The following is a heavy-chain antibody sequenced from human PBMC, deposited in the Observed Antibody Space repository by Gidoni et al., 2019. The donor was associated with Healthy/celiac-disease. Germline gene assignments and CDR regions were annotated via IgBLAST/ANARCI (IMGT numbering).Heavy chain of an antibody. V-gene: IGHV2-70*15. Sequence: QVTLRESGPALVKPTQTLTLTCTFSGFSLSTSGMCVSWNRQPPGKALEWLARIDWDDDKYYSTSLKTRLTISKDTSKNQVVLTMTNMDPVDTATYFCARNYAPHSSYYYGMDVWGQGTTITVSS. CDR1: GFSLSTSGMC. D-gene: IGHD4-17*01. CDR2: IDWDDDK. CDR3: ARNYAPHSSYYYGMDV. J-gene: IGHJ6*02.